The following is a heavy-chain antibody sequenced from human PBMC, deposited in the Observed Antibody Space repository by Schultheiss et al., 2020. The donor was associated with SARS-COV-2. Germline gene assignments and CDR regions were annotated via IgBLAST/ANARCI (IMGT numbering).Heavy chain of an antibody. CDR2: IYYSGST. D-gene: IGHD3-3*01. CDR1: GASISAYY. V-gene: IGHV4-59*12. J-gene: IGHJ4*02. Sequence: SETLSLTCSVSGASISAYYWSWIRQPAGKGLEWIGYIYYSGSTNYNPSLKSRVTISVETSKNQFSLKLSSVTAADTAVYYCARGSVKTYDFWSGYYPKYVDYWVRGALVTVSS. CDR3: ARGSVKTYDFWSGYYPKYVDY.